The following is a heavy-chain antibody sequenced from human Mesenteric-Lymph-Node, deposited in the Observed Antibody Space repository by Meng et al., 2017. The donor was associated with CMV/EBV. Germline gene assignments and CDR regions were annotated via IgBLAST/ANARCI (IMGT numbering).Heavy chain of an antibody. CDR3: ARLKDLCSSTSCYLFDS. CDR2: IKQDGTEE. V-gene: IGHV3-7*01. CDR1: GFTFTTHW. J-gene: IGHJ4*02. Sequence: GESLKISCAASGFTFTTHWMSWVRQAPGRGLEWVANIKQDGTEEYYVGSVRGRFTISRDNAKNSLYLQMNSLRAEDTALYYCARLKDLCSSTSCYLFDSWGQGTLVTVSS. D-gene: IGHD2-2*01.